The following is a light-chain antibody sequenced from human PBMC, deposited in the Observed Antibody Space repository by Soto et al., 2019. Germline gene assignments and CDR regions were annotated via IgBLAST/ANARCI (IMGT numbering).Light chain of an antibody. CDR1: QSVGSC. V-gene: IGKV3-11*01. J-gene: IGKJ5*01. CDR3: QQCINWSPIT. Sequence: IVLTQSPATLSLSPGEGATVSCRASQSVGSCFAWYQQKPGQAPRLLIYDISTRAPGIPARFSGSGSGTDLTLTISSLEPEYFAVYYCQQCINWSPITFCQGTRLEIK. CDR2: DIS.